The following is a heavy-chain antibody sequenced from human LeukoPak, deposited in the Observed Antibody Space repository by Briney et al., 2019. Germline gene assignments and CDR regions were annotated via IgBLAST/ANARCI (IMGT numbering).Heavy chain of an antibody. CDR3: AREKWGGGGCGVDY. V-gene: IGHV3-64*01. CDR1: GFTFSTYA. J-gene: IGHJ4*02. CDR2: ISSNGGST. Sequence: PGGSLRLSCEGSGFTFSTYAIHWVRQAPGKGLEYVSAISSNGGSTYYASSVKDRFTISRDNSKNTVYLQMGSLRAEDMAVYYCAREKWGGGGCGVDYWGQGTLVTVSS. D-gene: IGHD2-21*01.